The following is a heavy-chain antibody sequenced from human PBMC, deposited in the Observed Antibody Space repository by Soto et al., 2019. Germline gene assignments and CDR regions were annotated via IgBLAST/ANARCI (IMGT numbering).Heavy chain of an antibody. CDR1: GFTFSSYA. CDR2: ISGSGGST. CDR3: AKRVSLFWSGYSMGPSGY. Sequence: PGGSLRLSCAASGFTFSSYAMSWVRQAPGKGLEWVSAISGSGGSTYYADSVKGRFTISRDNSKNTLYLQMNSLRAEDTAVYYCAKRVSLFWSGYSMGPSGYWGQGTLVTVSS. D-gene: IGHD3-3*01. J-gene: IGHJ4*02. V-gene: IGHV3-23*01.